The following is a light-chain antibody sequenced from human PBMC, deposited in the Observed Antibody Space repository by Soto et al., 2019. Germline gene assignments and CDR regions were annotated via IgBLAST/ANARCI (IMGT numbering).Light chain of an antibody. J-gene: IGKJ1*01. CDR3: QHYNSYSEA. CDR1: QTISSW. V-gene: IGKV1-5*03. Sequence: DIQMTQSPSTLSVSVGYRVPITXRASQTISSWLAWYQQKPGKAPKLLIYKASTLKSGVPSRFSGSGSGTEFTLTISSLQPDDFATYYCQHYNSYSEAFGQGTKVDIK. CDR2: KAS.